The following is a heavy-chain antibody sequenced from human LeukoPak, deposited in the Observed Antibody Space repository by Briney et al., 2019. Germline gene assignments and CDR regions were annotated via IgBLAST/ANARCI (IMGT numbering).Heavy chain of an antibody. Sequence: GGSLRLSCAASGFTFSSYWMSWVRQAPGKGLEWVANIKQDGSEKYYVDSVKGRFTISRDNAKNSLYLQMNSLRAEDTAVYYCARGGYSYGYARFTALVDYYFDYWGQGTLVTVSS. D-gene: IGHD5-18*01. CDR1: GFTFSSYW. CDR3: ARGGYSYGYARFTALVDYYFDY. V-gene: IGHV3-7*01. J-gene: IGHJ4*02. CDR2: IKQDGSEK.